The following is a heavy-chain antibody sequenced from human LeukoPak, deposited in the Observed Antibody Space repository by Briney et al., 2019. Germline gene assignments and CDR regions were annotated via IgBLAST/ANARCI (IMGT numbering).Heavy chain of an antibody. D-gene: IGHD3-9*01. V-gene: IGHV3-48*01. Sequence: GGSLRLSCAASGFTFSSYSMNWVRQAPGKGLEWVSYISSSSSTIYYADSVKGRFTISRDNAKNSLYLQMNSLRAEDTAVYYCAKDIRPDILTGYPGYWGQGTLVTVFS. J-gene: IGHJ4*02. CDR2: ISSSSSTI. CDR1: GFTFSSYS. CDR3: AKDIRPDILTGYPGY.